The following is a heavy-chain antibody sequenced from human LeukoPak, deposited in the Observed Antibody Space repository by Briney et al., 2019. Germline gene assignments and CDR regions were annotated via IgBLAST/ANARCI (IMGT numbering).Heavy chain of an antibody. CDR1: GYTFTSYG. J-gene: IGHJ4*02. Sequence: GASVKVSCKASGYTFTSYGISWVRQAPGQGLEWMGWMNPNSGNTGYAQKFQGRVTMTRNTSISTAYMELSSLRSEDTAVYYCASGYSSSNFDYWGQGTLVTVSS. CDR3: ASGYSSSNFDY. CDR2: MNPNSGNT. D-gene: IGHD6-13*01. V-gene: IGHV1-8*02.